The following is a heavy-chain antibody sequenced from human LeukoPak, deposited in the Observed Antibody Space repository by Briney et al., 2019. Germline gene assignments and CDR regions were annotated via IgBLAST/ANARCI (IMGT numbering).Heavy chain of an antibody. CDR1: GFTVSSNY. Sequence: GGSLRLSCAASGFTVSSNYMSWVRQAPGKGLEWVSIIYSGGSTYYADSVKGRFTISRDNSKNTLYLQMNSLRAEDTAVYYCARAYSSSWSDFDYWGQGTLVTVSS. CDR3: ARAYSSSWSDFDY. V-gene: IGHV3-66*02. D-gene: IGHD6-13*01. J-gene: IGHJ4*02. CDR2: IYSGGST.